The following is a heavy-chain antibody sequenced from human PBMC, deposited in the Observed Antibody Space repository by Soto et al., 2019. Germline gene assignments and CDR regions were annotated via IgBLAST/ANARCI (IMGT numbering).Heavy chain of an antibody. Sequence: PSETLSLTCAVSGGSINSSHWWNWVRQPPGKGLEWIGQISHSGSTNYNPSLTSRVNKSVDKSKKHFSLKLTSVTAADTAVYYCEARHLWSGPWTDTRIDSWGQGTLVIVSS. CDR2: ISHSGST. CDR3: EARHLWSGPWTDTRIDS. J-gene: IGHJ4*02. V-gene: IGHV4-4*02. D-gene: IGHD3-3*02. CDR1: GGSINSSHW.